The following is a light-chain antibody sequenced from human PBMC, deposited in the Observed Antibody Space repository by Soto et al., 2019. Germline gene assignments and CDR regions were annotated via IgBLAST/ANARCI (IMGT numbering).Light chain of an antibody. CDR1: SSDVGTYNS. CDR2: DVN. CDR3: SSYAGNYALD. J-gene: IGLJ2*01. Sequence: QCALAQPRSVSGTPGQSVTLSCTGTSSDVGTYNSVSWYQQHPGKAPKLMIYDVNKRPSGVPDRFSGSMSGNTASLTISGLQADDEADYHCSSYAGNYALDFGGGTQLTVL. V-gene: IGLV2-11*01.